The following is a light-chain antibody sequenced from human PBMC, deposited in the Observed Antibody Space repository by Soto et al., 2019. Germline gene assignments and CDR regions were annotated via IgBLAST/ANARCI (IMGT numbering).Light chain of an antibody. V-gene: IGKV3-11*01. CDR3: QQRSNWPPSLT. J-gene: IGKJ4*01. Sequence: EIVLTQSPATLSLSPGERVTLSCRASQSVSSYLAWYQHKPGQSPRLLIYDASNRATGIPARFSGSGSGTDFTLTISSLEPEDFAVYYCQQRSNWPPSLTFGGGTKVEIK. CDR1: QSVSSY. CDR2: DAS.